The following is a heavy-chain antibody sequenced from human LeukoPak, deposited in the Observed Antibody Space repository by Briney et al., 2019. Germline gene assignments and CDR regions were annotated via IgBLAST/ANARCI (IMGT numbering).Heavy chain of an antibody. CDR2: ISGSGGFT. Sequence: PGGSLRLSCAASGFTFRIYAMTWVRQAPGKGLEWVSGISGSGGFTYYADSVRGRFTIARDNSKNTLYLQMNSLRAGDTAVYYCARINGSSYFDYWGQGTLVTVSS. J-gene: IGHJ4*02. V-gene: IGHV3-23*01. CDR3: ARINGSSYFDY. D-gene: IGHD1-20*01. CDR1: GFTFRIYA.